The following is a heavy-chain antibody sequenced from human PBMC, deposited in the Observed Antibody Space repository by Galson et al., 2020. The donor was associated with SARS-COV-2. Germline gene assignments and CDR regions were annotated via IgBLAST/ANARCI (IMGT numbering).Heavy chain of an antibody. Sequence: ASVKVSCKASGYTFTSYAMHWVRQAPGQRLEWMGWINAGNGNIKYSQKFQGRVTITRDTSASTAYMELSSLRSEDTAVYYCARVSYDFWSGHNWFDPGGQGTLVTVSS. V-gene: IGHV1-3*01. D-gene: IGHD3-3*01. CDR3: ARVSYDFWSGHNWFDP. J-gene: IGHJ5*02. CDR1: GYTFTSYA. CDR2: INAGNGNI.